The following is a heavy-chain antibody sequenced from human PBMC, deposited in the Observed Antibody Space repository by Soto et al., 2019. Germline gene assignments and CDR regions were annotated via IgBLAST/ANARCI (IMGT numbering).Heavy chain of an antibody. Sequence: GGSLRLSCAASGFTISSYGMHWVRQAPGKGLEWVAVISYDGSNKYYADSVKGRFTISRDNSKNTLYLQMNSLRAEDTAVYYCAKDQQSGHRYGSFSDYWGQGTLVTVSS. CDR1: GFTISSYG. CDR3: AKDQQSGHRYGSFSDY. J-gene: IGHJ4*02. D-gene: IGHD5-18*01. V-gene: IGHV3-30*18. CDR2: ISYDGSNK.